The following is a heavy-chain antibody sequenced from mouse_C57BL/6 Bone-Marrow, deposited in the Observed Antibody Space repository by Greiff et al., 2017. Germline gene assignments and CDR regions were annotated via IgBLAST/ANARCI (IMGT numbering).Heavy chain of an antibody. Sequence: VQLQQPGAELVKPGASVKLSCKASGYTFTSYWMQWVKQRPGQGLEWIGEIDPSDSYTNYNQKFNGKATLTVDTSSSTAYMQLSSLTSEDSAVYYCARRGYDGYYVYYAMDYWGQGTSVTVSS. CDR3: ARRGYDGYYVYYAMDY. D-gene: IGHD2-3*01. V-gene: IGHV1-50*01. CDR1: GYTFTSYW. J-gene: IGHJ4*01. CDR2: IDPSDSYT.